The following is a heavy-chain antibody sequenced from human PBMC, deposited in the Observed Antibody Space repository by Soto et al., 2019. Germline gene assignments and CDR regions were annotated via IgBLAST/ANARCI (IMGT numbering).Heavy chain of an antibody. Sequence: GRSLRLSCAASGFTFSSYAMSWVRQAPGKGLEWVSAISGSGGSTYYADSVKGRFTISRDNSKNTLYLQMNSLRAEDTAVYYCAKVPLDLPDNPSYGDAYYYYGMDVWGQGIQVTVSS. CDR3: AKVPLDLPDNPSYGDAYYYYGMDV. J-gene: IGHJ6*02. CDR1: GFTFSSYA. V-gene: IGHV3-23*01. CDR2: ISGSGGST. D-gene: IGHD4-17*01.